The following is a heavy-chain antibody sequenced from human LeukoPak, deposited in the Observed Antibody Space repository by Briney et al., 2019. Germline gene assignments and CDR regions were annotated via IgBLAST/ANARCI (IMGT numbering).Heavy chain of an antibody. CDR3: ARYSIRYFDAFDI. J-gene: IGHJ3*02. CDR2: INHSGST. CDR1: GGSFSGYY. D-gene: IGHD3-9*01. V-gene: IGHV4-34*01. Sequence: SETLSLTCAVYGGSFSGYYWSWIRQPPGKGLEWIGEINHSGSTNYNPSLKSRVTISVDTSKNQFSLKLSSVTAADTAVYYCARYSIRYFDAFDIWGQGTMVTVSS.